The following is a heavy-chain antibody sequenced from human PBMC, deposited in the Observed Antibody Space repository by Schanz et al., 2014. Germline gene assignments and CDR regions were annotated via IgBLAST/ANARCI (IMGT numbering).Heavy chain of an antibody. CDR2: INPDSGDT. J-gene: IGHJ3*02. D-gene: IGHD5-12*01. CDR1: GYTFSDSY. CDR3: ARGGSPEDVFDI. V-gene: IGHV1-2*04. Sequence: QEQLVQSGAEVRKPGASVKVSCKASGYTFSDSYVHWVRQAPGQGLEWMGWINPDSGDTNFAQKFQGWVTMTRDTSISTAYMELSRLKSDDTAVYYCARGGSPEDVFDIWGQGTTVTVSS.